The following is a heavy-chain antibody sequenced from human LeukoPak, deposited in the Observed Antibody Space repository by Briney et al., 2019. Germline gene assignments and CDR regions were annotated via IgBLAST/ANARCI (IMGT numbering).Heavy chain of an antibody. CDR1: GFTFSSYG. D-gene: IGHD6-19*01. CDR2: IRYDGSNK. J-gene: IGHJ4*02. V-gene: IGHV3-30*02. CDR3: AKDRSSGWYYFDY. Sequence: GGSLRLSCAASGFTFSSYGMHWVRQAPGKGLEWVAFIRYDGSNKYYADSVKGRFTISRDNSKNTLYLQMNGLRAGDTAVYYCAKDRSSGWYYFDYWGQGTLVTVSS.